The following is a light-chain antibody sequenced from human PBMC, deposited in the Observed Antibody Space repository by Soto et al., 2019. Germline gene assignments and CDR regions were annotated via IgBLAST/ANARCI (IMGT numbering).Light chain of an antibody. CDR3: QQHINWPLT. CDR1: QSVRTY. J-gene: IGKJ4*01. Sequence: EIVLTQSPVTLSLSPGERATLSCRASQSVRTYLAWYQVKPGQAPRLLIYDASSRASGVPARFSGSGSGTDFTLTISSLEPEDFALYYCQQHINWPLTFGGGTKVEIK. CDR2: DAS. V-gene: IGKV3-11*01.